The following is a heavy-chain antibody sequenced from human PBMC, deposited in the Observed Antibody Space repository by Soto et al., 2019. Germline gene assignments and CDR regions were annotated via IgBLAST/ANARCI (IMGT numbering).Heavy chain of an antibody. CDR1: GGSISSGGYS. D-gene: IGHD2-8*01. CDR3: ARWWMYAPRFTP. CDR2: IYHSGST. V-gene: IGHV4-30-2*01. J-gene: IGHJ5*02. Sequence: QLQLQESGSGLVKPSQTLSLTCAVSGGSISSGGYSWSWIRQPPGKGLEWIGYIYHSGSTYYNPSLKSRVTNSVDRSKNQFPRRLSCGPAGDTGVYYCARWWMYAPRFTPWGQGPRVTVPS.